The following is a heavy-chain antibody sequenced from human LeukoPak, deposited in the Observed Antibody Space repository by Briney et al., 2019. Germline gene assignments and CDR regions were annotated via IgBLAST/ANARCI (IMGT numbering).Heavy chain of an antibody. J-gene: IGHJ4*02. D-gene: IGHD3-22*01. CDR2: IYYSGST. Sequence: SETLSLTCTVSGGSISSGGYYWSWIRQHPGKGLEWIGYIYYSGSTYYNPSLKSRVTISVDTSKNQFSLKLSSVTAADTAVYYCARGEYYYDSSGYLSLFDYWGQGTLVTVSS. CDR3: ARGEYYYDSSGYLSLFDY. CDR1: GGSISSGGYY. V-gene: IGHV4-31*03.